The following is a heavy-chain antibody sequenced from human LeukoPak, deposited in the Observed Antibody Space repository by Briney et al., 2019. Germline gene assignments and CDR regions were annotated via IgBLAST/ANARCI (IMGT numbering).Heavy chain of an antibody. J-gene: IGHJ6*02. Sequence: KPSETLSLTCTVSGGSISSSSYYWGWIRQPPGKGLEWIGSIYYSGSTYYNPSLKSRVTISVDTSKNQFSLKLSSVTAADTAVYYCAREPADVVAGSGIYGMDVWGQGTTVTVSS. CDR2: IYYSGST. CDR1: GGSISSSSYY. CDR3: AREPADVVAGSGIYGMDV. D-gene: IGHD5-12*01. V-gene: IGHV4-39*07.